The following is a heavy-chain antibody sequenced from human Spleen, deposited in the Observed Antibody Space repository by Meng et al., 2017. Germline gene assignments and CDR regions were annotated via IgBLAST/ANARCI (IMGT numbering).Heavy chain of an antibody. Sequence: ASVKVSCKASGYTFTSYGISWVRQAPGQGLEWMGWISAYNGNTNYAQKLQGRVTMTTDTSTSTAYMELRSLRSDDTAVYYCARDRAAAARGDNWFDPWGQGTLVTVSS. D-gene: IGHD6-13*01. V-gene: IGHV1-18*01. CDR1: GYTFTSYG. CDR3: ARDRAAAARGDNWFDP. CDR2: ISAYNGNT. J-gene: IGHJ5*02.